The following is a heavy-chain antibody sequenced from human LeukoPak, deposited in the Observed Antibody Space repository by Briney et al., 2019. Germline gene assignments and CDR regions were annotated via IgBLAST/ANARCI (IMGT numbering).Heavy chain of an antibody. CDR3: AKGLATTTSYGNWFDP. Sequence: GRPLRLSCAASGFTFRTYAMRWVRQTPDKGLEWVSFISSDGSNENYADSVKGRFTISRDNSKNTPYLRMNNLTPEDTGVYYCAKGLATTTSYGNWFDPWGQGTLVTVSS. D-gene: IGHD1-26*01. CDR1: GFTFRTYA. J-gene: IGHJ5*02. CDR2: ISSDGSNE. V-gene: IGHV3-30*18.